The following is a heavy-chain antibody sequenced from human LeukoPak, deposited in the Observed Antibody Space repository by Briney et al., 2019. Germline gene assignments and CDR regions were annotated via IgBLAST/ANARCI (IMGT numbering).Heavy chain of an antibody. CDR3: AKDGDSSGYYSRSANGMDV. V-gene: IGHV3-9*01. J-gene: IGHJ6*02. Sequence: GGSLRLSCAASGFTFDDYAMHWVRQAPGKGLEWVSGISWNSGSIGYADSVKGRFTISRDNAKNSLYLQMNSLRAEDTALYYCAKDGDSSGYYSRSANGMDVWGQGTTVTVSS. D-gene: IGHD3-22*01. CDR1: GFTFDDYA. CDR2: ISWNSGSI.